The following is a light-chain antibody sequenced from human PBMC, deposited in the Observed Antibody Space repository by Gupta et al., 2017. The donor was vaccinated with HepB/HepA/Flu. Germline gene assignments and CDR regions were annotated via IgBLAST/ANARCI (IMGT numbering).Light chain of an antibody. CDR3: MQGSHWRGFT. CDR1: ESLVNSDGNTY. Sequence: DVVMTQSPLSLPVTLGQTASISCRSSESLVNSDGNTYLPWFQQRPGQSPRRLIYKISNRDSGVPDRFSGRGSGTNFTLKISRVEAEDVGIYYCMQGSHWRGFTFGPGTKVDMK. CDR2: KIS. J-gene: IGKJ3*01. V-gene: IGKV2-30*01.